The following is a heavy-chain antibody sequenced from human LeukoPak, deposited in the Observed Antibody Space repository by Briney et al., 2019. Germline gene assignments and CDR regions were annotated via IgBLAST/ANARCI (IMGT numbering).Heavy chain of an antibody. D-gene: IGHD6-19*01. CDR3: ARRGGTVAGNYFDY. Sequence: SETPSLTCTVSGGSISSSTHYWGWIRQPPGRGLEWIASIYYSGSTHYNPSLKSRVTMSVDTSKNQFSLKLSSVTAADTAVYYCARRGGTVAGNYFDYWGQGTLVTVSS. J-gene: IGHJ4*02. V-gene: IGHV4-39*01. CDR1: GGSISSSTHY. CDR2: IYYSGST.